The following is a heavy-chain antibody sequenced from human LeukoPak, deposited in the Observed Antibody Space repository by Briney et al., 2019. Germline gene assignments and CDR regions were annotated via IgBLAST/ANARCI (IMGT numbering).Heavy chain of an antibody. J-gene: IGHJ6*03. CDR2: IYHSGST. CDR3: ARPYYYYMDV. Sequence: SETLSLTCTVSGGSISSSSYYWGWIRQPPGKGLEWIGSIYHSGSTNYNPSLKSRVTISVDKSKNQFSLKLSSVTAADTAVYYCARPYYYYMDVWGKGTTVTVSS. V-gene: IGHV4-39*07. CDR1: GGSISSSSYY.